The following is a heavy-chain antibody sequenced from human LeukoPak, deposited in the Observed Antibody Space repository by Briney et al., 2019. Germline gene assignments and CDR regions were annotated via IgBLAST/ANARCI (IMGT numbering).Heavy chain of an antibody. Sequence: GRSLRLSCAASAFTFSTYGMHWVRQAPGKGLEWVAVIWPDGSNKYYADSVKGRFTISRDNSKNTLYLQMISLRAEDTAMYYCARANCDYGLFDYWGQGTLVTVSS. V-gene: IGHV3-33*01. D-gene: IGHD4-17*01. J-gene: IGHJ4*02. CDR2: IWPDGSNK. CDR1: AFTFSTYG. CDR3: ARANCDYGLFDY.